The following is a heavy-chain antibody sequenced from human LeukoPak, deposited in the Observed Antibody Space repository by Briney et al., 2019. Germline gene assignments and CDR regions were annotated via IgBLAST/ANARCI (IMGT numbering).Heavy chain of an antibody. CDR2: IIPIFGTA. D-gene: IGHD3-3*01. CDR3: ASNLGVPQGWFDP. Sequence: GASVKVSCKASGGTFSSYAISWVRQAPGQGLEWMGGIIPIFGTANYAQKFQGRVTITADESTSTAYMELGSLRSEDTAVYYCASNLGVPQGWFDPWGQGTLVTVSS. V-gene: IGHV1-69*13. CDR1: GGTFSSYA. J-gene: IGHJ5*02.